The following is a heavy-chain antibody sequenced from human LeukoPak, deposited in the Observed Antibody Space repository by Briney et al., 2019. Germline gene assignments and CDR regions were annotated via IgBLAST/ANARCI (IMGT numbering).Heavy chain of an antibody. CDR3: ARLLRGDYDSGPALFDL. CDR2: IYPGDSDT. J-gene: IGHJ2*01. CDR1: GYSFTNYW. D-gene: IGHD3-22*01. V-gene: IGHV5-51*01. Sequence: GESLKISCKGSGYSFTNYWIGWVRQMPGKGLEWMGVIYPGDSDTRYSPSFQGQVTISADKSISTAYLQWSSLKASDPAMYYFARLLRGDYDSGPALFDLWGRGTLVTVSS.